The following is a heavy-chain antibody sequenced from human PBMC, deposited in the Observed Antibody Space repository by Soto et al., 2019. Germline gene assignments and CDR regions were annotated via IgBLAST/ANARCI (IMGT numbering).Heavy chain of an antibody. V-gene: IGHV4-31*03. D-gene: IGHD5-12*01. CDR3: ARDPRGYSGYDYFAY. CDR1: GGSISSGGYY. J-gene: IGHJ4*02. Sequence: SETLSLTCTVSGGSISSGGYYWSWIRQHPGKGLEWIGYIYYSGSTYYNPSLKSRVTISVDTSKNQFSLKLSSVTAADTAVYYCARDPRGYSGYDYFAYWGQGTLVTVSS. CDR2: IYYSGST.